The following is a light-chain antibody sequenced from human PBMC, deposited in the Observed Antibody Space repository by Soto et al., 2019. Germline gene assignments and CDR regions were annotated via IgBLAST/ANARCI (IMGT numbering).Light chain of an antibody. V-gene: IGLV2-14*01. CDR1: SSDVGGYNF. J-gene: IGLJ1*01. Sequence: LTQPRSASGCPVQSITISCTVTSSDVGGYNFVSWYQQHPGRAPKLLIYEVSRRPSGVSNRFSGSKSGDTASLTISGLQAEDEADYYCYSYRGYYTRVFGTGTKVTVL. CDR2: EVS. CDR3: YSYRGYYTRV.